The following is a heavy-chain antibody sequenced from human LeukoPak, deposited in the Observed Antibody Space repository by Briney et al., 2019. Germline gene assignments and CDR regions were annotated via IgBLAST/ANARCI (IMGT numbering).Heavy chain of an antibody. CDR3: ARDNAGYDY. CDR1: GFTFSSYS. CDR2: ITRSSSPI. Sequence: GGSLRLSCAASGFTFSSYSMNWVRQAPGKGLEWLSYITRSSSPIYYADSVKGRFTASRDNAKNSLYLQMNSLRAEDTAIYYCARDNAGYDYWGQGTLVTVSS. J-gene: IGHJ4*02. V-gene: IGHV3-48*01. D-gene: IGHD5-12*01.